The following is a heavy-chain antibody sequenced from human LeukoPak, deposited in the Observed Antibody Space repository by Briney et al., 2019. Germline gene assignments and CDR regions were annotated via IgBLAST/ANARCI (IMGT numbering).Heavy chain of an antibody. CDR2: IFYSGST. Sequence: PSETLSLTCTVSSGSISTSNYYWGWVRQPPGKALEWIGNIFYSGSTYYSPSLKSRVTMSLDTSRNQFSLKLNSVTAADTAVYYCARTRDTALNYFDVWGRGTLVTVSS. CDR1: SGSISTSNYY. J-gene: IGHJ2*01. D-gene: IGHD5-18*01. V-gene: IGHV4-39*07. CDR3: ARTRDTALNYFDV.